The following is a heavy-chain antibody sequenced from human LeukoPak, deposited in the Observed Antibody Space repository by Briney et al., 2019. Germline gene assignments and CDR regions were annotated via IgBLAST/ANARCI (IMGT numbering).Heavy chain of an antibody. CDR2: IYHSGST. D-gene: IGHD4-17*01. V-gene: IGHV4-59*12. CDR3: ARDAGDYDWYFDL. CDR1: GGSISGFY. Sequence: PSETLSLTCTVSGGSISGFYWNWIRQTPGKGLEWIGYIYHSGSTYYNPSLKSRVTISVDRSKNQFSLKLSSVTAADTAVYYCARDAGDYDWYFDLWGRGTLVTVSS. J-gene: IGHJ2*01.